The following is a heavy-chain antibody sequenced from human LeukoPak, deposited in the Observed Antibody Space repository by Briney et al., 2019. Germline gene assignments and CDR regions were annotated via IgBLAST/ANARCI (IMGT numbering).Heavy chain of an antibody. J-gene: IGHJ4*02. CDR3: ARDPPQLNYYDSSGAD. D-gene: IGHD3-22*01. Sequence: GGSLRLSRAASGFTFSSYSMNWVRQAPGKGLEWVSCISSSSSTIYYADSVKGRFTISRDNAENSLYLQMNSLRAEDTAVYYCARDPPQLNYYDSSGADWGQGTLVTVSS. CDR1: GFTFSSYS. V-gene: IGHV3-48*01. CDR2: ISSSSSTI.